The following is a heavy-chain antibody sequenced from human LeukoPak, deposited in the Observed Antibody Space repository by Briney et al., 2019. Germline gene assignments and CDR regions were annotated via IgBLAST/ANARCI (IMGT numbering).Heavy chain of an antibody. Sequence: SETLSLTCAVHGGSLRGYYWSWIRQPPGKGLGWIGEINHSGSTNYTPYLKSRVTISVATSKNQFSLKLNSVTAADTAVYYCARSVYDRSGYSDYWGQGTLVTVS. J-gene: IGHJ4*02. D-gene: IGHD3-22*01. CDR3: ARSVYDRSGYSDY. CDR2: INHSGST. CDR1: GGSLRGYY. V-gene: IGHV4-34*01.